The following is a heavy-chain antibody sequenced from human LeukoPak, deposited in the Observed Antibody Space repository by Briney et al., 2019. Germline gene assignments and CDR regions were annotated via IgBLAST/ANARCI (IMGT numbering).Heavy chain of an antibody. V-gene: IGHV3-11*04. CDR3: AELGITMIGGV. Sequence: GGSLRLSCAASGFTFSDYYMNWIRQAPGKGLEWVSYISSSGSIIYYAGSVKGRFTISRDNAKNSLYLQMNSLRAEDTAVYYCAELGITMIGGVWGKGTTVTISS. J-gene: IGHJ6*04. D-gene: IGHD3-10*02. CDR2: ISSSGSII. CDR1: GFTFSDYY.